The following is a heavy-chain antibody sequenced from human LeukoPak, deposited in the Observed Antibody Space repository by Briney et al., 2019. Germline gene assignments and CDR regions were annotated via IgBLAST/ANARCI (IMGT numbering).Heavy chain of an antibody. CDR1: GFTFSSYV. CDR2: ISGSGGST. V-gene: IGHV3-23*01. Sequence: RPGGSLRLSCAASGFTFSSYVMNWVRQAPGKGLEWVSGISGSGGSTYYADSVKGRFTISRDNSKNTLYLQMNSLRAEDTAVYYCARARSSYGVRFDYWGQGTLVTVSS. CDR3: ARARSSYGVRFDY. D-gene: IGHD3-10*01. J-gene: IGHJ4*02.